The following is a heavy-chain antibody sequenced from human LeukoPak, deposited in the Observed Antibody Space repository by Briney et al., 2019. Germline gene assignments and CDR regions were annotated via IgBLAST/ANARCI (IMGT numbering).Heavy chain of an antibody. D-gene: IGHD2-21*02. CDR2: IKSKTDGGTT. J-gene: IGHJ3*02. Sequence: GGSLRLSCAASGFTFSNAWMSWVRQAPGKGLEWVGRIKSKTDGGTTDYAAPVKGRFTISRDDSKNTLYLQMNSLKTEDTAVYYCTTGVAYCGGDCYPSDAFDIWGQGTMVTVSS. CDR1: GFTFSNAW. V-gene: IGHV3-15*01. CDR3: TTGVAYCGGDCYPSDAFDI.